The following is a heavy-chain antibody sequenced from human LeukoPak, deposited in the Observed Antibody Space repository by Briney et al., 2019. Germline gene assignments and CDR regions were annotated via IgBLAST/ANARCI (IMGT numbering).Heavy chain of an antibody. V-gene: IGHV3-20*04. CDR3: ARETVDCSSTSCYFFGSYYMDV. J-gene: IGHJ6*03. CDR1: GFTFDDYG. Sequence: GTGGSLRLSCAASGFTFDDYGMSWVRQAPGKGLEWVSGINWNGGSTGYADSVKGRFTISRDNAKNSLYLQMNSLRAEDTALYYCARETVDCSSTSCYFFGSYYMDVWGKGTTVTVSS. D-gene: IGHD2-2*01. CDR2: INWNGGST.